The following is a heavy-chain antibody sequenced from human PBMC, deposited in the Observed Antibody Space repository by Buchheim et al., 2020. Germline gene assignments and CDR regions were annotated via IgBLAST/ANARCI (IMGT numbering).Heavy chain of an antibody. Sequence: EVQLVESGGGLVQPGGSLRLSCAASGFTFSDHYMDWVRQAPGKGLEWVGRIRDKANTYPTEYAASVEGRFTISRDDSKNSLYLQMNSLKTEDTAVYYCAREDGTVNYYYNYGMKVWGQGTT. CDR3: AREDGTVNYYYNYGMKV. V-gene: IGHV3-72*01. CDR2: IRDKANTYPT. D-gene: IGHD1-1*01. CDR1: GFTFSDHY. J-gene: IGHJ6*02.